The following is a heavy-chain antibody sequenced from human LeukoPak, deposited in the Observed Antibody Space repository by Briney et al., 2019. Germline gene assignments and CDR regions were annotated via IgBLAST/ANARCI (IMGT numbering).Heavy chain of an antibody. D-gene: IGHD2-21*02. CDR2: IWYDGSNK. J-gene: IGHJ4*02. V-gene: IGHV3-33*06. CDR1: GFTFSSYG. CDR3: AKGPEAYCGGDCYADYYFDY. Sequence: PGGSLRLSCAASGFTFSSYGMHWVRQAPGKGLEWVAVIWYDGSNKYYADSVKGRFTISRDNSKNTLYLQMNSLRAEDTAVYYCAKGPEAYCGGDCYADYYFDYWGQGTLVTVSS.